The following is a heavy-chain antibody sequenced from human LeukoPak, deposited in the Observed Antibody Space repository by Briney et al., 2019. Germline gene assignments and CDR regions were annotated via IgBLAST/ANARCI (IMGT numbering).Heavy chain of an antibody. CDR2: ISAYNGNT. V-gene: IGHV1-18*01. J-gene: IGHJ6*02. Sequence: GASVKVSCTASGYTFTSYGISWVRQAPGQGLEWMGWISAYNGNTNYAQKLQGRVTMTTDTSTSTAYMELRSLRSDDTAVYYCARVVLRFLIHYYYGMDVWGQGTTVTVSS. CDR1: GYTFTSYG. D-gene: IGHD3-3*01. CDR3: ARVVLRFLIHYYYGMDV.